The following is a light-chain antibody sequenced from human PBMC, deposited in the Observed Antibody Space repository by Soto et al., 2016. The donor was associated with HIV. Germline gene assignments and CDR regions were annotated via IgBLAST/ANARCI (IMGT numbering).Light chain of an antibody. J-gene: IGKJ1*01. CDR2: EVS. CDR3: MQGVHLRT. V-gene: IGKV2-29*03. CDR1: QSLLHRNGYDY. Sequence: DIVMTQSPLSLPVTPGEPASISCRSSQSLLHRNGYDYLNWYLQKPGQSPQLLIYEVSNRFSGVPDRFSGSGSGTDFTLKISRVEAEDVGDYYCMQGVHLRTFGQGTKVEIK.